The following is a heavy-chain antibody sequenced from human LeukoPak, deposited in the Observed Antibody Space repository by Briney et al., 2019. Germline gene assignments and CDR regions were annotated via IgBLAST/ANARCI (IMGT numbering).Heavy chain of an antibody. D-gene: IGHD2-2*01. CDR2: IYYSGST. CDR1: GGSISSGDYY. J-gene: IGHJ5*02. V-gene: IGHV4-30-4*08. Sequence: SETLSLTCTVSGGSISSGDYYWSWIRQPPGKGLEWIGYIYYSGSTYYNPSLKSRVTISVDTSKNQFSLKLSSVTAADTAVYYCARRIPDYCSSTSCYNNWFDPWGQGTLVTVSS. CDR3: ARRIPDYCSSTSCYNNWFDP.